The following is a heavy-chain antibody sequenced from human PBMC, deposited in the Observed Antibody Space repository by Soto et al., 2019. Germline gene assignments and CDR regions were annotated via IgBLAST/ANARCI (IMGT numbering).Heavy chain of an antibody. CDR2: INSDGSST. J-gene: IGHJ6*02. CDR3: ARAAPNIYYGMDV. Sequence: GGSLRLSCAASGFTFSSYWMHWVRQAPGKGLVWVSRINSDGSSTSYADSVKGRFTISRDNAKNTLYLQMNSLRAEDTAVYYCARAAPNIYYGMDVWGQGTTVTVSS. CDR1: GFTFSSYW. V-gene: IGHV3-74*01. D-gene: IGHD6-6*01.